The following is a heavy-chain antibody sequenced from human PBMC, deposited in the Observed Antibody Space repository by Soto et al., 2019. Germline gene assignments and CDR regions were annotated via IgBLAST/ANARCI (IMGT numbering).Heavy chain of an antibody. V-gene: IGHV3-30*18. J-gene: IGHJ6*02. CDR1: GFTFSSYG. CDR2: ISYDGSNK. CDR3: AKDRGVSYYYSGIDV. D-gene: IGHD3-10*01. Sequence: PGGSLRLSCAASGFTFSSYGMHWVRQAPGKGLEWVAVISYDGSNKYYADSVKGRFTISRDNSKNTLYLQMNSLRAEDTAVYYCAKDRGVSYYYSGIDVWGQGTTVTVSS.